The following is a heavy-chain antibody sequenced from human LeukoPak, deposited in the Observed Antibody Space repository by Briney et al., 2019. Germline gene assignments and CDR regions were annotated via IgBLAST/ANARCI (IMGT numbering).Heavy chain of an antibody. Sequence: ASVKVSCKAPGYTFTGYYMHWVRQAPGQGLEWMGWINPNSGGTNYAQKFQGRVTVTRDTSISTAYMELSRLRSDDTAVYYCASDYSNQMGLDYWGQGTLVTVSS. V-gene: IGHV1-2*02. CDR1: GYTFTGYY. CDR2: INPNSGGT. CDR3: ASDYSNQMGLDY. J-gene: IGHJ4*02. D-gene: IGHD4-11*01.